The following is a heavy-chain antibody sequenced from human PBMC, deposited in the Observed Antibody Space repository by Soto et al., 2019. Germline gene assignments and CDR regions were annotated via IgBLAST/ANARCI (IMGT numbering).Heavy chain of an antibody. J-gene: IGHJ6*03. Sequence: GGSLRLSCAASGFTFSDYYMSWIRQAPGKGLEWVSYISSSGSTIYYADSVKGRFTISRDNAKNSLYLQMNSLRAEDTAVYYCASHGSGSPQTYYYYYYMDVWGKGTTVTVSS. CDR2: ISSSGSTI. D-gene: IGHD3-10*01. V-gene: IGHV3-11*01. CDR3: ASHGSGSPQTYYYYYYMDV. CDR1: GFTFSDYY.